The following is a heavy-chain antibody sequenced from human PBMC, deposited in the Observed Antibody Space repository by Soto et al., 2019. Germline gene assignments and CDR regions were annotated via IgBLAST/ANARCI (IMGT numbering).Heavy chain of an antibody. CDR3: ARERDYHGIDV. J-gene: IGHJ6*02. CDR1: GQTFSRDG. Sequence: ASVPFSLKAAGQTFSRDGIIWARQAPGQGLEWMGWISAYNGNTNYAQKLQGRVTMTTDTSTSTAYMELRSLRSDDSAVYYCARERDYHGIDVCGQAHTVTVS. V-gene: IGHV1-18*01. CDR2: ISAYNGNT.